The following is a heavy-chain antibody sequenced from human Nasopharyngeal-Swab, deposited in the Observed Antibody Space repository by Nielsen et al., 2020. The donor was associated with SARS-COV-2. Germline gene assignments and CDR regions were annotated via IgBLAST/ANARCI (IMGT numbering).Heavy chain of an antibody. J-gene: IGHJ4*02. V-gene: IGHV4-4*07. Sequence: SETLSLTCTVSGGSISHYHWSWIRQPAGKGLEWIGRIFDSGTTNYNPSLKSRVTMSVDTSRNQFSLKLSSVTAADTAVYYCAREEQSFDYWGQGTLVTVSP. CDR2: IFDSGTT. CDR3: AREEQSFDY. D-gene: IGHD1-26*01. CDR1: GGSISHYH.